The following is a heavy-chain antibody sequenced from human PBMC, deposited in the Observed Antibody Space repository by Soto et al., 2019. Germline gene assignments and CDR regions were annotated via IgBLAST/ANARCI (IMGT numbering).Heavy chain of an antibody. D-gene: IGHD4-17*01. CDR2: IKQDGSER. CDR1: GFTFSSYW. Sequence: GGSLRLSCEGSGFTFSSYWMSWVRQAPGKGLEWVANIKQDGSERYYVDSVKGRFTVSRDNAKNSLSLQMNSLRAEDTAVYYCARLRGDYTAFDYWGQGTLVTVSS. CDR3: ARLRGDYTAFDY. J-gene: IGHJ4*02. V-gene: IGHV3-7*03.